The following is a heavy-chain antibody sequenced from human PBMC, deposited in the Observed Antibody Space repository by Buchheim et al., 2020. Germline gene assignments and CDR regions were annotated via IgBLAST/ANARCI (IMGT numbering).Heavy chain of an antibody. CDR2: ISYDGMNK. CDR3: ARDGPPGRLLWSYIAV. CDR1: GFTFSSYA. J-gene: IGHJ6*02. D-gene: IGHD3-10*01. Sequence: QVQLVESGGGVVQPGRSLRLSCAASGFTFSSYAMHWVRQAPGKGLEWVAVISYDGMNKYYADSVKGRFTISRDNSKKTLYLQMSRVRVEDTAVYYCARDGPPGRLLWSYIAVWGQGTT. V-gene: IGHV3-30*04.